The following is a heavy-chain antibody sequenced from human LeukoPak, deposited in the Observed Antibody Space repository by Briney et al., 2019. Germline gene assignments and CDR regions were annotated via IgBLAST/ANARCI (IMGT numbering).Heavy chain of an antibody. CDR2: IDWDDDK. D-gene: IGHD3-22*01. V-gene: IGHV2-70*11. CDR3: ARVSRGNYGMYYFDY. Sequence: SGPALVKPTQTLTLTCTFSGFSLSTSGMCVSWIRQPPGKALEWLARIDWDDDKYYNTSLRTRLTISKDTSKNQVVLTMTNMDPVGTATYYCARVSRGNYGMYYFDYWGQGTLVTVSS. J-gene: IGHJ4*02. CDR1: GFSLSTSGMC.